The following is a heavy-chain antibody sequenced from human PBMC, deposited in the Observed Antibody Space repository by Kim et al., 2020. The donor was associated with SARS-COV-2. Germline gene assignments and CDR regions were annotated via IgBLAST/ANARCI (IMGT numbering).Heavy chain of an antibody. CDR3: AKGYRRAFDY. Sequence: KYYADSVKGRFTISRDNSKNTLYLQMNSLRAEDTAVYYCAKGYRRAFDYWGQGTLVTVSS. V-gene: IGHV3-30-3*02. J-gene: IGHJ4*02. D-gene: IGHD5-18*01. CDR2: K.